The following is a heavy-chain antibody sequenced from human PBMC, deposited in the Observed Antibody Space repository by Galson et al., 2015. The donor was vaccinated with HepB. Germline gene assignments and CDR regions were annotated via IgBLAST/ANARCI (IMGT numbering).Heavy chain of an antibody. D-gene: IGHD4-17*01. CDR2: IEQEGSEK. Sequence: SLRLSCAASGFMFSSYWMTWARQAPGKGLEWVANIEQEGSEKHYVDSVEGRFTISRDNAKNSLYLQMSSLRAEDTAVYYCARPQTPVTTTPSGYGLDVWGQGTTVTVSS. J-gene: IGHJ6*02. CDR1: GFMFSSYW. CDR3: ARPQTPVTTTPSGYGLDV. V-gene: IGHV3-7*03.